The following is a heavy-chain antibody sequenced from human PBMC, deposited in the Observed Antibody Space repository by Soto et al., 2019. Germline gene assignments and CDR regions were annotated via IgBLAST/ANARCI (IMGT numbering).Heavy chain of an antibody. CDR3: AKAMSSSGWYDAFDI. CDR2: ISWNSGSI. D-gene: IGHD6-19*01. J-gene: IGHJ3*02. Sequence: EVQLVESGGGLVQPGRSLRLSCAASGFTFDDYAMHWVRQAPGKGLEWVSGISWNSGSIGYADSVKGRFTISKDNAKNSLYLQMNSLRAEDTALYYRAKAMSSSGWYDAFDIWGQGTMVTLSS. CDR1: GFTFDDYA. V-gene: IGHV3-9*01.